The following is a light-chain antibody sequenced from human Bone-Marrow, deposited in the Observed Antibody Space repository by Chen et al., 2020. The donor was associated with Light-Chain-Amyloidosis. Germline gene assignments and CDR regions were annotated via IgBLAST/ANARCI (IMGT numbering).Light chain of an antibody. CDR2: DDD. CDR3: QSYQGSSQGV. V-gene: IGLV6-57*01. J-gene: IGLJ3*02. Sequence: NFMLTQPHSVSESPGKTVLISCTRSSGSIATNYVQRYQPRPGSSPTTVIYDDDQRPSGVPDRFSGSSDRSSNSASLTISGLKTEDEADYYCQSYQGSSQGVFGGGTKLTVL. CDR1: SGSIATNY.